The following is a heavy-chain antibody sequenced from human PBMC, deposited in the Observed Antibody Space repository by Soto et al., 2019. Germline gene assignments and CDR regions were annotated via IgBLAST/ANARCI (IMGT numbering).Heavy chain of an antibody. J-gene: IGHJ5*02. CDR1: GGSISSYY. V-gene: IGHV4-59*01. CDR2: IYYSGST. D-gene: IGHD3-22*01. CDR3: ARDLINHYDSGVGWFDP. Sequence: SETLSLTCTVSGGSISSYYWSWIRQPPGKGLEWIGYIYYSGSTNYNPSLKSRVTISVDTSKNQFSLKLSSVTAADTAVYYCARDLINHYDSGVGWFDPWGQGTLVTVSS.